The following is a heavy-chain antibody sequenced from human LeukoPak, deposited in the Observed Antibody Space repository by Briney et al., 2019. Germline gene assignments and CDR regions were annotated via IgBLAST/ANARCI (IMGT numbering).Heavy chain of an antibody. J-gene: IGHJ4*02. V-gene: IGHV3-30*18. D-gene: IGHD4-4*01. CDR1: GSTFSSYG. CDR2: ISYDGSNK. CDR3: AKESAVVTFDY. Sequence: GGSLRLSCAASGSTFSSYGMHWVRQAPGKGLEWVAVISYDGSNKYYADSVKGRFTISRDNSKNTLYLQMNSLRAEDTAVYYCAKESAVVTFDYWGQGTLVTVSS.